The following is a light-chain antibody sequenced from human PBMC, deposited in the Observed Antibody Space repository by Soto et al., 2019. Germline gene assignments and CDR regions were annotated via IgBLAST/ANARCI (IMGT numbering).Light chain of an antibody. CDR1: ESIRRD. Sequence: EIVMTQSPATLSVSPGEGVTLSCRTSESIRRDLAWYQQKPGQPPRLLIYTASTRATGVPARFSGSGSETEFTLTISSLQSEDFGVFYCHQYAKGLSFGGGTKVEIK. V-gene: IGKV3-15*01. CDR2: TAS. J-gene: IGKJ4*01. CDR3: HQYAKGLS.